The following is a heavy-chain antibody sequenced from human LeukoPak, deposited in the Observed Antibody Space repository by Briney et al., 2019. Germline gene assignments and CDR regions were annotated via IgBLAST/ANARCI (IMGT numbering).Heavy chain of an antibody. V-gene: IGHV4-59*01. CDR3: ARVTYHDSTRPYAFDI. Sequence: PSETLSLTCTVSGGSISSYYWSWIRQPPGKGLEWIGYIYYSGSTNYDPSLKSRVTISVDTSKNQFSLKLSSVTAADTAVYYCARVTYHDSTRPYAFDIWGQGTMVTVSS. CDR1: GGSISSYY. CDR2: IYYSGST. D-gene: IGHD3-22*01. J-gene: IGHJ3*02.